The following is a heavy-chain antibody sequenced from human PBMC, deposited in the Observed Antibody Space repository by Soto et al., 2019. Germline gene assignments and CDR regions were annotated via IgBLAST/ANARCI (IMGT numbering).Heavy chain of an antibody. D-gene: IGHD3-22*01. CDR2: IYFSGDA. V-gene: IGHV4-31*03. Sequence: QVQLQESGPGLVKPSQTVSLTCTVSGDSITSGGHYWSWIRQHPGKGLEWIGYIYFSGDANYNPSLRGRLSLSIGMSENQSALTLTSVTAADTAIYFFVRTNYYASSGDYVGLDYWGQGILVTVSS. CDR1: GDSITSGGHY. J-gene: IGHJ4*02. CDR3: VRTNYYASSGDYVGLDY.